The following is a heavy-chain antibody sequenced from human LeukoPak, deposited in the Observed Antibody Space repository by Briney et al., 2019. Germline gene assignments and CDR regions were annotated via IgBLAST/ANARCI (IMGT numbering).Heavy chain of an antibody. V-gene: IGHV3-23*01. J-gene: IGHJ6*03. CDR1: GFTFSSYA. CDR3: AKARGDWLPNGGYYVDV. Sequence: WGSPGPSRSAPGFTFSSYATSWVRQAPRKGLGWGSAISGSGGSTYYADSVKGRFTISRDNSKNTLYLQMNSLRAEDTAVYYCAKARGDWLPNGGYYVDVWGKGTTVTVSS. CDR2: ISGSGGST. D-gene: IGHD3/OR15-3a*01.